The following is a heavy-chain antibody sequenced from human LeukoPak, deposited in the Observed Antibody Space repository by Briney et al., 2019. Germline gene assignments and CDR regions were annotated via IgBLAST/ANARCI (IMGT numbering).Heavy chain of an antibody. CDR2: ISSSSSTI. D-gene: IGHD3-22*01. J-gene: IGHJ4*02. Sequence: GGSLRLSCAASGFTFSSYSMNWVRQAPGKGLEWVSCISSSSSTIYYADSVKGRFTISRDNAKNSLYLQMNSLRDEDTAVYYCARDGHYYDSSGYYFQAYYFDYWGQGTLVTVSS. V-gene: IGHV3-48*02. CDR1: GFTFSSYS. CDR3: ARDGHYYDSSGYYFQAYYFDY.